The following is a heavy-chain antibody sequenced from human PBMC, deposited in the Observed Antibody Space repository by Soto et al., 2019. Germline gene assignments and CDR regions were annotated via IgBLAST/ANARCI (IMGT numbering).Heavy chain of an antibody. D-gene: IGHD1-7*01. CDR2: IYHSGST. Sequence: PSETLSLTCAVSGGSISSGGYSWSWIRQPPGKGLEWIGYIYHSGSTYYNPSPKSRVTISVDGSKNQFSLKLSSVTAADTGVYYCARASLIGTTFDYWGQGTLVTVSS. V-gene: IGHV4-30-2*01. CDR1: GGSISSGGYS. J-gene: IGHJ4*02. CDR3: ARASLIGTTFDY.